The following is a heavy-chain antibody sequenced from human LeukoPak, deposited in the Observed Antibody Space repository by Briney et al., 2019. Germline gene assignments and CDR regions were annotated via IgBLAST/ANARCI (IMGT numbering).Heavy chain of an antibody. CDR1: GFIFSNYG. CDR3: ARAYGSSGS. Sequence: PGGSLRLSCAASGFIFSNYGMHWVRQAPGKGLEWVSVIYSGGSTYYADSVKGRFTISRDNSKNTLYLQMNSLRAEDTAVYYCARAYGSSGSWGQGTLVTVSS. D-gene: IGHD3-10*01. CDR2: IYSGGST. J-gene: IGHJ5*02. V-gene: IGHV3-NL1*01.